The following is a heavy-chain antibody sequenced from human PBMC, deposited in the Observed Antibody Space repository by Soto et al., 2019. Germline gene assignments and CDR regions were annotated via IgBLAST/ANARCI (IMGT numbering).Heavy chain of an antibody. Sequence: GASVKVSCEASGDSFTSYGISWVRQAPGQGLEWMGWISAYNGNTNYAQKLQGRVTMTTDTSTSTAYMELRSLRSDDTAVYYCASGRSSGWYPYWGQGTLVTVSS. J-gene: IGHJ4*02. CDR3: ASGRSSGWYPY. CDR1: GDSFTSYG. CDR2: ISAYNGNT. D-gene: IGHD6-19*01. V-gene: IGHV1-18*01.